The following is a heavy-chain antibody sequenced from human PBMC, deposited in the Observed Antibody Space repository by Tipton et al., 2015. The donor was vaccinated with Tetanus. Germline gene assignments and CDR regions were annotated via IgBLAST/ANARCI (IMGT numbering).Heavy chain of an antibody. CDR1: GFTFSSHA. CDR2: IWYDGTTK. D-gene: IGHD4-17*01. CDR3: ARETSLTTSY. Sequence: RSLRLSCGGSGFTFSSHAMHWVRQAPGKGLEWVAVIWYDGTTKYYADSVKGRFTISRDNSKNTLFLQMNSLRAEDTAVYYCARETSLTTSYWGQGTLVTVSS. V-gene: IGHV3-33*08. J-gene: IGHJ1*01.